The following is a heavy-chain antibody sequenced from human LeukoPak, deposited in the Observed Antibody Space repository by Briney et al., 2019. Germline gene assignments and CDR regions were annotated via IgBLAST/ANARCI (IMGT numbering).Heavy chain of an antibody. CDR3: ARDRWANWNYVDY. CDR1: GDSVSSNSAA. CDR2: TYYRSKWYN. J-gene: IGHJ4*02. Sequence: SQTLSLTCAISGDSVSSNSAAWNWIRQSPSRGLKWLGRTYYRSKWYNDYAVSVKSRITVNPDTSKNQFSLQLNSATPEDTAVCYCARDRWANWNYVDYWGQGTLVTVSS. V-gene: IGHV6-1*01. D-gene: IGHD1-20*01.